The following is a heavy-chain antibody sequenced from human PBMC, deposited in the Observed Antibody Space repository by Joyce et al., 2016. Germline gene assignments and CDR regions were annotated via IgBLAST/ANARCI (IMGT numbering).Heavy chain of an antibody. J-gene: IGHJ4*02. V-gene: IGHV3-30*18. D-gene: IGHD2-15*01. CDR1: GFPFNARG. CDR2: ITSDGSRQ. CDR3: AKRGFCSGGRCYSFHFHL. Sequence: QVQLVESGGGVVRLGGSLRLSCVASGFPFNARGMHWVRQAPGKGLEWVALITSDGSRQLYTDSVKGRFTISRDNSRNTVYLQMDSLRPDDTAVFYCAKRGFCSGGRCYSFHFHLWGQGTLVTVSA.